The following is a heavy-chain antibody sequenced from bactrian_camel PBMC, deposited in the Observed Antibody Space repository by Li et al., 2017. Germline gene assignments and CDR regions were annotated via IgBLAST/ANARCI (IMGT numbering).Heavy chain of an antibody. V-gene: IGHV3S1*01. Sequence: HVQLVESGGGSAQAGGSLTLSCLASGYTVTAYCMGWLRQAPGKEREAIARIYTGGDNPYYADSVKGRFTISQDHAKNTLFLQMNSLKPEDTAMYTCAAATGYSCLRGFTYWGQGTQVTVS. CDR1: GYTVTAYC. CDR2: IYTGGDNP. D-gene: IGHD1*01. CDR3: AAATGYSCLRGFTY. J-gene: IGHJ4*01.